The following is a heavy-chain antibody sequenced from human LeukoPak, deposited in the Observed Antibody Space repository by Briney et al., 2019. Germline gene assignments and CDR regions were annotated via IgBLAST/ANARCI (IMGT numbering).Heavy chain of an antibody. CDR2: ISGSGGST. Sequence: GGSLRLSCAASGFTFSSYGVSWVRQAPGKGLEWVSAISGSGGSTYYADSVKGRFTISRDNSKNTLYLQMNSLKTEDTAVYYCTTLPRRYSGYENDYWGQGTLVTVSS. D-gene: IGHD5-12*01. CDR1: GFTFSSYG. CDR3: TTLPRRYSGYENDY. J-gene: IGHJ4*02. V-gene: IGHV3-23*01.